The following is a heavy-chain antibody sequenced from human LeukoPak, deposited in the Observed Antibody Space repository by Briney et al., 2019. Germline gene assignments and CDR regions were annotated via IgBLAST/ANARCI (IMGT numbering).Heavy chain of an antibody. D-gene: IGHD3-22*01. CDR2: VGTAGDT. CDR1: GFTFSTYN. Sequence: GGSLRLSCTASGFTFSTYNMHWVRQPTGKGLEWVSAVGTAGDTYYPGSVKGRFTISRENAKNSLYLQMNSLRVGDTAVYYCARRGDSRGYYDAFDIWGQGTMVTVSP. CDR3: ARRGDSRGYYDAFDI. V-gene: IGHV3-13*01. J-gene: IGHJ3*02.